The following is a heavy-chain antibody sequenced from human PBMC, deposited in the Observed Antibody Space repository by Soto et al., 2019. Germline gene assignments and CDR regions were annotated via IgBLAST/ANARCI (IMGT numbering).Heavy chain of an antibody. J-gene: IGHJ4*02. CDR2: ISSSGGST. Sequence: GGSLRLSCAASGFTFSSNAMSWVRQAPGKGPEWVSGISSSGGSTYYADSVKGRFTISRDNSKNMLYLQMNNLRAEDTAVYYCAKAQGGSYFDYWGQGTLVTVSS. CDR1: GFTFSSNA. D-gene: IGHD2-15*01. V-gene: IGHV3-23*01. CDR3: AKAQGGSYFDY.